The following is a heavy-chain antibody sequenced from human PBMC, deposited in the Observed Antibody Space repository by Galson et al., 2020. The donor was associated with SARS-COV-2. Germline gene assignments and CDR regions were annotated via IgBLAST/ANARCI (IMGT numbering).Heavy chain of an antibody. D-gene: IGHD6-13*01. CDR1: GYSFTSYS. Sequence: KIGESLKISCTGSGYSFTSYSIGWVRQMPGKGLEWMGIIYPGDSDTSYSPSFQGQVTISADKSISTAYLQWSSLKASDTAMYYCASSSSSWYSVWCDYWGQGTLVTVSS. V-gene: IGHV5-51*01. J-gene: IGHJ4*02. CDR2: IYPGDSDT. CDR3: ASSSSSWYSVWCDY.